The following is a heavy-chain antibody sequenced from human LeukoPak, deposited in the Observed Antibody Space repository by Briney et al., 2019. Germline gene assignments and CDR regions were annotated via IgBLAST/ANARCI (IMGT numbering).Heavy chain of an antibody. CDR2: ISYSGRT. Sequence: PGEPLSLPCTVCGVPVNSGTYYGSWVRRPPGKGLGWFGYISYSGRTNYNPSHKSRVTISVDTSKTQVSLKLSSVTAADTAVYYCARVVVVVVADTFNPAPRLFDPWGQGTLVTVSS. D-gene: IGHD2-15*01. CDR3: ARVVVVVVADTFNPAPRLFDP. CDR1: GVPVNSGTYY. J-gene: IGHJ5*02. V-gene: IGHV4-61*01.